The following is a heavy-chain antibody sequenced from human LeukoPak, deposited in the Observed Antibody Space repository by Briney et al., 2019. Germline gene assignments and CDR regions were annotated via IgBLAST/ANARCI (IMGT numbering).Heavy chain of an antibody. Sequence: GGSLRLSCAASGFTFSSYGMYWVRQAPGKGLEWVAFIRYDGRNKYYADSVKGRFTISRDNSKNTLYLQTNSLRAEDTAVYYCAKGGGDIVVVVAAGFDSWGQGTLVTVSS. J-gene: IGHJ4*02. V-gene: IGHV3-30*02. CDR1: GFTFSSYG. CDR3: AKGGGDIVVVVAAGFDS. CDR2: IRYDGRNK. D-gene: IGHD2-15*01.